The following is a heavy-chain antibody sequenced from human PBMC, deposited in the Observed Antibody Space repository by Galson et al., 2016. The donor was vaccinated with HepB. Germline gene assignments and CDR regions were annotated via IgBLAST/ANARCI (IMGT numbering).Heavy chain of an antibody. CDR2: MHDSGNT. CDR1: NGFITGYY. CDR3: AKHDMATIVGEAFNV. D-gene: IGHD5-24*01. J-gene: IGHJ3*01. Sequence: SETLSLTCTVSNGFITGYYWSWFRQPPGKTLEWIGYMHDSGNTNHNPSLKSRVTISVDTSKNQLSLKLRSVTAADTAVYYCAKHDMATIVGEAFNVWGRGTLVTISS. V-gene: IGHV4-59*01.